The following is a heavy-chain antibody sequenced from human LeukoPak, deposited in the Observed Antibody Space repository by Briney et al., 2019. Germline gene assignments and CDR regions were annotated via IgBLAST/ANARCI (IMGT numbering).Heavy chain of an antibody. D-gene: IGHD2-2*01. CDR3: AREDIVVVPAAINHAFDI. CDR1: GGSISSYY. CDR2: IYTSGST. Sequence: SETLSLTCTVSGGSISSYYWSWIRQPAGKGLEWIGRIYTSGSTNYNPSLKSRVTMSVDTSKNQFSLKLSSVTAADTAVYYCAREDIVVVPAAINHAFDIWGQGTMVTVSS. J-gene: IGHJ3*02. V-gene: IGHV4-4*07.